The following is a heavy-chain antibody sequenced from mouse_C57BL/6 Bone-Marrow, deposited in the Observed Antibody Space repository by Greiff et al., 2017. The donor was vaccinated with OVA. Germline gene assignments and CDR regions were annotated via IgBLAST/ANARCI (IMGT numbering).Heavy chain of an antibody. J-gene: IGHJ2*01. Sequence: VQLQQSGAELVRPGTSVKLSCKASGYAFTNYLIDWVKQRPGQGLEWIGVINPGSGGTNYNEKFKGKATLTADKSYSTAYMQLSSLTSEDAAVDFCARSRGHHARYYFDYWGKGTTLTVAS. CDR2: INPGSGGT. V-gene: IGHV1-54*01. CDR3: ARSRGHHARYYFDY. CDR1: GYAFTNYL.